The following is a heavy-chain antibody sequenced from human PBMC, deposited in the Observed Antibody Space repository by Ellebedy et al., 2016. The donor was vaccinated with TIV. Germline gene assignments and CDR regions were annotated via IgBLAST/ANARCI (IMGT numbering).Heavy chain of an antibody. D-gene: IGHD2-21*01. CDR3: ARVRCGDTAVDY. CDR1: GFTFSSYD. J-gene: IGHJ4*03. CDR2: IGTAGDT. Sequence: GGSLRLSCAASGFTFSSYDMHWVRQGPGKGLEWVSAIGTAGDTYYPGSVKGRFTISRENAKNSLYLQITSLRAEETAVYYCARVRCGDTAVDYWGQGTLVTVSS. V-gene: IGHV3-13*01.